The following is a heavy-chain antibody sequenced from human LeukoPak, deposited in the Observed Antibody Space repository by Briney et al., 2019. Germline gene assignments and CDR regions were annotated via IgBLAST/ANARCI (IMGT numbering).Heavy chain of an antibody. Sequence: GASVKVSCKASGYTFTSYGISWVRQAPGQGLEWMGWISAYNGNTNYAQKLQGRVTMTTDTSTSTAYIEPRSLRSDDTAVYYCARGHFDWLFTAFDYWGQGTLVTVSS. CDR2: ISAYNGNT. V-gene: IGHV1-18*01. CDR1: GYTFTSYG. J-gene: IGHJ4*02. CDR3: ARGHFDWLFTAFDY. D-gene: IGHD3-9*01.